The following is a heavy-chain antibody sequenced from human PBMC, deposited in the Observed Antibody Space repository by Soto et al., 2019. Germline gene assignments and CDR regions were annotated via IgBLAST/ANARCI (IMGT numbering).Heavy chain of an antibody. J-gene: IGHJ6*02. CDR3: ARLRSDYYYGMDV. CDR2: IYYSGST. Sequence: KSLETLSLTCTVSGGSISSYYWSWIRQPPGKGLEWIGYIYYSGSTNYNPSLKSRVTISVDTSKNQFSLKLSSVTAADTAVYYCARLRSDYYYGMDVWGQGTTVTVSS. CDR1: GGSISSYY. V-gene: IGHV4-59*01. D-gene: IGHD3-3*01.